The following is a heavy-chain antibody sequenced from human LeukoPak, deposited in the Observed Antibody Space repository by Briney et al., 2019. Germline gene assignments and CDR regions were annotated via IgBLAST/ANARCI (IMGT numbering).Heavy chain of an antibody. V-gene: IGHV4-34*01. D-gene: IGHD3-10*01. CDR2: INHSGST. CDR1: GGSFSGYY. J-gene: IGHJ5*02. Sequence: PSETLSLTRAVYGGSFSGYYWSWIRQPPGKGLEWIGEINHSGSTNYNPSLKSRVTISVDTSKNQFSLKLSSVTAADTAVYYCAKGYYYGSGSYYTPYNWFDPWGQGTLVTVSS. CDR3: AKGYYYGSGSYYTPYNWFDP.